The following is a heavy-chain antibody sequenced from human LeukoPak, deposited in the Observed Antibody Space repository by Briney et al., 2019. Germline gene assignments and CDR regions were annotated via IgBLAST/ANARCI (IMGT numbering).Heavy chain of an antibody. Sequence: SETLSLTRTVSGGSISSSSYYWGWIRQPPGKGLEWIGSSYYSGNTYYNPSLKSRVTISVDTSKNQFSLKLSSVTAADTAVYYCARDLGGGYSPFDYWGQGTLVTVSS. CDR1: GGSISSSSYY. D-gene: IGHD1-26*01. J-gene: IGHJ4*02. CDR2: SYYSGNT. V-gene: IGHV4-39*07. CDR3: ARDLGGGYSPFDY.